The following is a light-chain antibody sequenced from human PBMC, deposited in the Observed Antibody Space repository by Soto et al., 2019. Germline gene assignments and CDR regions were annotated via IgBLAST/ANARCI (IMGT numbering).Light chain of an antibody. CDR1: QSVSSN. V-gene: IGKV3-15*01. CDR3: QQYHNFPWT. J-gene: IGKJ1*01. Sequence: EIVMTQSPATLSVSPGERATLSCRASQSVSSNLAWYQQKPGQAPRLLIYGASTRATGIPARFSGGGSGTDFTLTISSLQSEDFAVYYCQQYHNFPWTFGQGTKVEIK. CDR2: GAS.